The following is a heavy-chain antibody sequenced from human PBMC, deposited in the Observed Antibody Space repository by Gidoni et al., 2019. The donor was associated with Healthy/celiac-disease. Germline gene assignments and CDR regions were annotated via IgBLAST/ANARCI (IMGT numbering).Heavy chain of an antibody. Sequence: QVQLVESGGGVVQPGRSLRLSCAASGFTFRSYGMHWVRQAPGKGLEWVAVILYDGSNKYYADSVKGRFTISRDNSKNTLYLQMNSLRAEDTAVYYCAKDGGEGWDYYYYYGMDVWGQGTTVTVSS. D-gene: IGHD2-15*01. CDR3: AKDGGEGWDYYYYYGMDV. CDR2: ILYDGSNK. J-gene: IGHJ6*02. V-gene: IGHV3-30*18. CDR1: GFTFRSYG.